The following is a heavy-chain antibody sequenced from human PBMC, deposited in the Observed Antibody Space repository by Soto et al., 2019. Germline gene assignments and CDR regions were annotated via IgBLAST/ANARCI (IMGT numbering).Heavy chain of an antibody. Sequence: EGQLLESGEGLVQPGGSLKLSCAASGFTFSNYAMSWVRQAPGKGLEWVSGIGGSGSNTYYADSVKGRFTISRDNSKNTRVLQMNSLRAEGTAEYYCARVVRYFDTPYGMDVWGQGTTVTVSS. CDR1: GFTFSNYA. D-gene: IGHD3-9*01. J-gene: IGHJ6*02. CDR2: IGGSGSNT. V-gene: IGHV3-23*01. CDR3: ARVVRYFDTPYGMDV.